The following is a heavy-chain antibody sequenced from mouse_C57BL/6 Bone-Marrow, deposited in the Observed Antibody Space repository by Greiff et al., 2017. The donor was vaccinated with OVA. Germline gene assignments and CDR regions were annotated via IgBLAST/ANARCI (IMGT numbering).Heavy chain of an antibody. CDR1: GFTFSSYA. J-gene: IGHJ2*01. Sequence: EVHLVESGGGLVKPGGSLKLSCAASGFTFSSYAMSWVRQTPEKRLEWVATISDGGSYTYYPDNVKGRFTSSRDNAKNNLYLQMSHLKSEDTARYYCARAITGSFDYWGQGTTLTVSS. CDR2: ISDGGSYT. D-gene: IGHD4-1*01. V-gene: IGHV5-4*01. CDR3: ARAITGSFDY.